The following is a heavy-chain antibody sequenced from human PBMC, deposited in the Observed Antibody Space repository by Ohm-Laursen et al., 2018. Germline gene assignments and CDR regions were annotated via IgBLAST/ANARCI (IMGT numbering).Heavy chain of an antibody. CDR1: GFTFSSYG. J-gene: IGHJ4*02. V-gene: IGHV3-30*18. CDR3: TKDADSGWYGSYFDY. CDR2: ISYDGSNK. D-gene: IGHD6-19*01. Sequence: SLRLSCSASGFTFSSYGMRWVRQAPGKGLEWVAVISYDGSNKYYADSVKGRFTISRDNSKNTLYLQMNSLRAEDTAVYYCTKDADSGWYGSYFDYWGQGTLVTVSS.